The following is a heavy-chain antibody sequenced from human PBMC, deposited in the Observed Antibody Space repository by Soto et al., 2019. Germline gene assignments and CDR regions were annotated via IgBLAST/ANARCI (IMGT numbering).Heavy chain of an antibody. CDR1: GGTFSIYA. V-gene: IGHV1-69*13. J-gene: IGHJ6*02. D-gene: IGHD2-15*01. CDR3: ASAGGVVVVAAQSEHYYYGMDV. Sequence: ASVKVSCKASGGTFSIYAISWVRQAPGQGLEWMGGIIPIFGTANYAQKFQGRVTITADESTSTAYMELSSLRSEDTAVYYCASAGGVVVVAAQSEHYYYGMDVWGQGTTVTVSS. CDR2: IIPIFGTA.